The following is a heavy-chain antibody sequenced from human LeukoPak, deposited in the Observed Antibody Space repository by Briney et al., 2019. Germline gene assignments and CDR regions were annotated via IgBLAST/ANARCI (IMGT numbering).Heavy chain of an antibody. CDR2: ISSSSSYI. CDR1: GFTFISYA. Sequence: GGSLRLSCATSGFTFISYALSWVRQAPGKGLEWVSSISSSSSYIYYADSVKGRFTISRDNAKNSLYLQMNSLRAEDTAVYYCARVHYYDSSGYYAWGQGTLVTVSS. D-gene: IGHD3-22*01. J-gene: IGHJ5*02. V-gene: IGHV3-21*01. CDR3: ARVHYYDSSGYYA.